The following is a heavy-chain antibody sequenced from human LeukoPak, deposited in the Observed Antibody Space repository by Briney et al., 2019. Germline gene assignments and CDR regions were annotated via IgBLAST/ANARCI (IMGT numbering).Heavy chain of an antibody. V-gene: IGHV3-21*01. CDR2: ISSSSSYI. Sequence: GGSLRLSCAASGFTFSSYSMNWVRQAPGKGLEWVSSISSSSSYIYYADSVKGRFTISRDNAKNSLYLQMNSLRAEDTAVYYCASSLRFLEWLSLGDAFDIWGQGTMVTVSS. J-gene: IGHJ3*02. CDR3: ASSLRFLEWLSLGDAFDI. D-gene: IGHD3-3*01. CDR1: GFTFSSYS.